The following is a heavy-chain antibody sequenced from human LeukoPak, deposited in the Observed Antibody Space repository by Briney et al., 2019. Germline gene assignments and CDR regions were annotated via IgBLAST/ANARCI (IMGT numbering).Heavy chain of an antibody. J-gene: IGHJ6*02. Sequence: GASVKVSCKASGGTFSSYAISWVRQAPGQGLEWMGGIIPIFGTANYAQKFQGRVTITADESTSTAYMELSSLRSEDTAVYYCAGDLCSSTSCCFAVWGQGTTVTVSS. CDR1: GGTFSSYA. CDR2: IIPIFGTA. D-gene: IGHD2-2*01. V-gene: IGHV1-69*13. CDR3: AGDLCSSTSCCFAV.